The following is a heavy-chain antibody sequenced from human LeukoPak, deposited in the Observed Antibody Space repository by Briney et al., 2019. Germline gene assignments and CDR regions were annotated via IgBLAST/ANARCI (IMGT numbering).Heavy chain of an antibody. J-gene: IGHJ1*01. V-gene: IGHV3-7*03. CDR1: GFTFSSYW. Sequence: PGGSLRLSCAASGFTFSSYWMSWVRQAPGKGLEWVANIKQDGSEIYYVDSVKGRFTISRDNAKNSLYLQMNSLRAEDTAVYYCARDIIAVDIAEYFQHWGQGTLVTVSS. D-gene: IGHD6-19*01. CDR3: ARDIIAVDIAEYFQH. CDR2: IKQDGSEI.